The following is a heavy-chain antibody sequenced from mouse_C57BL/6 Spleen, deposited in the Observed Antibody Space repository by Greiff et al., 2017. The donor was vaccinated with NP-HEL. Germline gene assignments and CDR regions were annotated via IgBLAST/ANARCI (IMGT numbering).Heavy chain of an antibody. D-gene: IGHD3-1*01. J-gene: IGHJ4*01. CDR3: TTMDLGTMDY. V-gene: IGHV14-4*01. CDR2: IDPENGDT. CDR1: GFNIKDDY. Sequence: VQLKESGAELVRPGASVKLSCTASGFNIKDDYMHWVKQRPEQGLEWIGWIDPENGDTEYASKFQGKATITADTSSNTAYLQLSSLTSEDTAVYYCTTMDLGTMDYWGQGTSVTVSS.